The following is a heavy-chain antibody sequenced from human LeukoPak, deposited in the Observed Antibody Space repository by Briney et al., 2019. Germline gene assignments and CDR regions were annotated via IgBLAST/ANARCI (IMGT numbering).Heavy chain of an antibody. Sequence: GESLQISCKGSGYIFTSYWIGWVRQLPGKGLEWMGIIYPGDSDTRYSPSFQGQVTISADKSISTAYLQWSSLKASDTAMYYCASGAYYDSSGYYSYYFDYWGQGTLVTVSS. V-gene: IGHV5-51*01. CDR2: IYPGDSDT. J-gene: IGHJ4*02. CDR3: ASGAYYDSSGYYSYYFDY. CDR1: GYIFTSYW. D-gene: IGHD3-22*01.